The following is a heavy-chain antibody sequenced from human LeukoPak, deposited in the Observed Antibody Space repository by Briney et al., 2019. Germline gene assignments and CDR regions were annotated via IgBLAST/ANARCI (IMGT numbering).Heavy chain of an antibody. Sequence: PGGSLRLSCAASGSTFSSFEMNWVRQAPGKGLEWVSYIDTSGSSIYYADSVKGRFTTSRDNAKNSLYLQMNSLRVEDTAVYFCAREEINCGGDCFYYWGQGALVTVSS. V-gene: IGHV3-48*03. CDR1: GSTFSSFE. CDR2: IDTSGSSI. D-gene: IGHD2-21*01. J-gene: IGHJ4*02. CDR3: AREEINCGGDCFYY.